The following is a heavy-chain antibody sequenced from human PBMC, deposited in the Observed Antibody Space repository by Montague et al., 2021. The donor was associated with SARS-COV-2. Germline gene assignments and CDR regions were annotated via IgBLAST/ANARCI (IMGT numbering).Heavy chain of an antibody. CDR3: ASQEVDTAMDRNYYYYGMDV. D-gene: IGHD5-18*01. Sequence: SETLSLTCTVSGGSISSSSWSWIRQPPGKGLEWIGYIYYSGSTNYNHSLKSRVTISVDTSKNQFSLKLSSVTAAATAVYYCASQEVDTAMDRNYYYYGMDVWGQGATVTVSS. J-gene: IGHJ6*02. V-gene: IGHV4-59*01. CDR1: GGSISSSS. CDR2: IYYSGST.